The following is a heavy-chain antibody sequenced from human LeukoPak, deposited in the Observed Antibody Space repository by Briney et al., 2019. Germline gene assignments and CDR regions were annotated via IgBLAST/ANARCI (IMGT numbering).Heavy chain of an antibody. Sequence: GGCLRLSYAASGFTFSSYWTSWVRQPPGKGLEWVANIKQDGSEKYYVDSVKGRFTISRDKAKNSLYLQMNSLRAEDTAVYYCAREFDYWGQGTLVTVSS. V-gene: IGHV3-7*03. J-gene: IGHJ4*02. CDR1: GFTFSSYW. CDR2: IKQDGSEK. CDR3: AREFDY.